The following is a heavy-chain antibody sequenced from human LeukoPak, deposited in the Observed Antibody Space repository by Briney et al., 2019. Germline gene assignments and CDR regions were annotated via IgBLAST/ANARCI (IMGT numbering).Heavy chain of an antibody. CDR2: ISSSGSTI. Sequence: HSGGSLRLSCAASGFTFSSYEMNWVRQAPGKGLEWVSYISSSGSTIYYADSVKGRFTISRDNAKNSLYLQMNSLRAEDTAVYYCARDGYTDYFDYWGQGTLVTVSS. CDR3: ARDGYTDYFDY. CDR1: GFTFSSYE. D-gene: IGHD5-24*01. J-gene: IGHJ4*02. V-gene: IGHV3-48*03.